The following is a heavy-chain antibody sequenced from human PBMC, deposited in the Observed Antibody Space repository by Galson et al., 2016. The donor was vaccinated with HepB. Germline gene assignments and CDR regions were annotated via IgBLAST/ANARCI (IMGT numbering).Heavy chain of an antibody. V-gene: IGHV4-59*01. Sequence: LSLTCTVSGGSFSSYYWSWIRQPPGKGLEWIGYIFYNGNTNYNPSLESRVTMSVDTSKNQVSLNLSSVTVADTAVYFCAAWGELNWFDPWGLGTLVTVSS. CDR2: IFYNGNT. J-gene: IGHJ5*02. D-gene: IGHD3-10*01. CDR3: AAWGELNWFDP. CDR1: GGSFSSYY.